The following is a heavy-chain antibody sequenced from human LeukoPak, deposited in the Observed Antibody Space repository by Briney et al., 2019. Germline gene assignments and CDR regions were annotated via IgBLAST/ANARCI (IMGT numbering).Heavy chain of an antibody. V-gene: IGHV1-69*13. J-gene: IGHJ6*03. Sequence: SVKVSCKASGGTFSSYAISWVRQAPGQGLEWMGGIIPIFDTTNYAQKFQGRVTLTADESTSTAYMELSSLRSDDTAVYYCARGRGDYLGYYYYMDVWGKGTTVTISS. CDR1: GGTFSSYA. CDR2: IIPIFDTT. CDR3: ARGRGDYLGYYYYMDV. D-gene: IGHD4-17*01.